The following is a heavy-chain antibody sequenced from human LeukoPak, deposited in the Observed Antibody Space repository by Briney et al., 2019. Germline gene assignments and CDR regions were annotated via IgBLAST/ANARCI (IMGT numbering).Heavy chain of an antibody. J-gene: IGHJ4*02. CDR3: ARPAGGNARFDY. V-gene: IGHV3-21*01. CDR1: GFTFSSYS. Sequence: GGSLRLSCAASGFTFSSYSMNWVRQAPGKGLEWVSSISSSSSYIYYADSVKGRFTISRDNAKNSLYLQMNGLRAEDTAVYYCARPAGGNARFDYWGQGTLVTVSS. CDR2: ISSSSSYI. D-gene: IGHD4-23*01.